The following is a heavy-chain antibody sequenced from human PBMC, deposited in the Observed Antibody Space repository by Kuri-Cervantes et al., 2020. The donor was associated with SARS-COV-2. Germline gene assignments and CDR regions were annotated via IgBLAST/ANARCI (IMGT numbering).Heavy chain of an antibody. J-gene: IGHJ4*02. CDR2: IIPILGIA. V-gene: IGHV1-69*04. D-gene: IGHD1-7*01. CDR3: ARLGGITGTTGFDY. CDR1: GGTFSSYA. Sequence: SVKVSCKASGGTFSSYAISWVRQAPGQGLEWMGRIIPILGIANYAQKFQGRVTITADKSTSTAYMELSSLRSEDTAVYYCARLGGITGTTGFDYWGQGTLVTVSS.